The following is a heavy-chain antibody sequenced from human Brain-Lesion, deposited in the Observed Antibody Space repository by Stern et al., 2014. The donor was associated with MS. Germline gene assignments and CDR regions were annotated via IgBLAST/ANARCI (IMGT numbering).Heavy chain of an antibody. CDR3: AGEEDIRYCSGGSCTGNWFDP. Sequence: QLQLQESGPGLVKPSETLSLTCTVAGGSVSSTSYAWAWIRQPPGKGLEWIGTIYYSGNTYYSPSLKSRLPIPQDPPKMRFSLQLRSVTAADTAVYYCAGEEDIRYCSGGSCTGNWFDPWGQGTLVTVSS. V-gene: IGHV4-39*02. CDR2: IYYSGNT. D-gene: IGHD2-15*01. J-gene: IGHJ5*02. CDR1: GGSVSSTSYA.